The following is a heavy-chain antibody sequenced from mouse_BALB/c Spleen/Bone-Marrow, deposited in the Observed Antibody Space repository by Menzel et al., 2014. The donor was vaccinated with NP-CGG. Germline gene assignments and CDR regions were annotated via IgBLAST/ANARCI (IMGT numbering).Heavy chain of an antibody. CDR2: IYPGNGGT. J-gene: IGHJ3*01. CDR3: ARGQLLAY. Sequence: QVQLQQPGAELVRSGASVKMSCKASGYIFTSYNIHWVKQTPGQGLEWIGHIYPGNGGTNYNQKFKGKATLTADTSSSTAYMQINSLTSEDSAVYFCARGQLLAYWGQGTLVTVSA. D-gene: IGHD3-3*01. V-gene: IGHV1-12*01. CDR1: GYIFTSYN.